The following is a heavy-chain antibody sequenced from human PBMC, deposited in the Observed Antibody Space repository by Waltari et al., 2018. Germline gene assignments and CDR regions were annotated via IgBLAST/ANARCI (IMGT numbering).Heavy chain of an antibody. CDR3: TRSPGFGP. CDR1: GFLFSGSP. J-gene: IGHJ5*02. V-gene: IGHV3-73*02. Sequence: EVQLVESGGGLVQPGGSLKLSCAASGFLFSGSPIHWVRQASGKGLELVGRIGNQGNTYATVYTESVKGRFTISRDDSKNTAYLQMNSLKIEDTAFYYCTRSPGFGPWCQGTLVTVSS. CDR2: IGNQGNTYAT.